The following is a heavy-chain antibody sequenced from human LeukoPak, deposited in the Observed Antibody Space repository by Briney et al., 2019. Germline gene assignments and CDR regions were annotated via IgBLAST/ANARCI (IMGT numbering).Heavy chain of an antibody. D-gene: IGHD4-17*01. CDR2: FDPEDGET. J-gene: IGHJ2*01. Sequence: ASVKVSCKVSGYTLTELSMHWVRQAPGKGLEWMGGFDPEDGETIYAQKFQGRVTMTEDTSTDTAYMELSSLRSEDTAVYYCARDTDAVTTDWYFDLWGRGTLVTVSS. CDR1: GYTLTELS. V-gene: IGHV1-24*01. CDR3: ARDTDAVTTDWYFDL.